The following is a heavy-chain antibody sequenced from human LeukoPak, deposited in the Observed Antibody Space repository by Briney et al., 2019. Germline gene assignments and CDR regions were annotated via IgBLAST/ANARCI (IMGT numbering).Heavy chain of an antibody. J-gene: IGHJ6*02. V-gene: IGHV1-18*01. CDR3: ARYGHSSVINYYYGMDV. CDR1: GYTFTSYG. CDR2: ISAYNGNT. Sequence: GASVTVSCKASGYTFTSYGISWVRQAPGQGLEWMGWISAYNGNTNYAQKLQGRVTMTTDTSTSTAYMELRSLRSDDTAVYYCARYGHSSVINYYYGMDVWGQGTTVTVSS. D-gene: IGHD6-19*01.